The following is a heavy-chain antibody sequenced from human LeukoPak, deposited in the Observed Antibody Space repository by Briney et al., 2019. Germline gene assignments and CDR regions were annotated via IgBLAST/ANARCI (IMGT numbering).Heavy chain of an antibody. D-gene: IGHD6-13*01. CDR3: ARYDAAGGRGLDY. CDR1: GGSISSSSYY. J-gene: IGHJ4*02. CDR2: IYYSGST. Sequence: PSETLSLTCTVSGGSISSSSYYWGWTRQPPGEGLEWIGSIYYSGSTYYNPSLRSRVTMSVDTSKNQFSLRLSSVTAADTAVYYCARYDAAGGRGLDYWGQGTLVTVSS. V-gene: IGHV4-39*01.